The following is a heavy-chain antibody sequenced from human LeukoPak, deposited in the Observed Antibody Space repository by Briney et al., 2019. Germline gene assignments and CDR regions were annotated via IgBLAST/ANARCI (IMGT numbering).Heavy chain of an antibody. CDR1: GFTFSSYS. CDR3: ARGDRGRQHWLPAY. CDR2: ISSSSSTT. D-gene: IGHD5-18*01. J-gene: IGHJ4*02. V-gene: IGHV3-48*02. Sequence: GGSLRLSCAASGFTFSSYSMNWVRQAPGKGLEWVSYISSSSSTTQYADSVKGRFTISRDSAKNSLYLQMNSLRDEDTAVYYCARGDRGRQHWLPAYWGQGTLVTVST.